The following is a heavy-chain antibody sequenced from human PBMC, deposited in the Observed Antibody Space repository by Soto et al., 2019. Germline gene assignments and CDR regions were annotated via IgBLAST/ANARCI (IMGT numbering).Heavy chain of an antibody. V-gene: IGHV4-4*02. J-gene: IGHJ4*02. CDR1: GGSISSSNW. D-gene: IGHD6-13*01. Sequence: SETLSLTCAVYGGSISSSNWWSWVRQPPGKGLEWIGEIYHSGSTNYNPSLKSRVTISVDKSKNQFSLKLSSVTAADTAVYYCARGRIAAADIPRVYFDYWGQGTLVTVS. CDR3: ARGRIAAADIPRVYFDY. CDR2: IYHSGST.